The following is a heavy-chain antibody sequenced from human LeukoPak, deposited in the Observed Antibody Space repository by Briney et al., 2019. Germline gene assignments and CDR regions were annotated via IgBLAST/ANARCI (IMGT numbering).Heavy chain of an antibody. CDR1: GYSISSGYY. V-gene: IGHV4-38-2*02. CDR3: ARDGGGEMADAFDI. Sequence: SETLSLTCTVSGYSISSGYYWGWIRQPPGKGLEWIGSIYHSGSTYYNPSLKSRVTISVDTSKNQFSLKLSSVTAADTAVYYCARDGGGEMADAFDIWGQGTMVTVSS. J-gene: IGHJ3*02. D-gene: IGHD5-24*01. CDR2: IYHSGST.